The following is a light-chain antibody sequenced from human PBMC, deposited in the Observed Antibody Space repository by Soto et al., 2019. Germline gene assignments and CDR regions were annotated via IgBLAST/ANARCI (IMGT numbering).Light chain of an antibody. V-gene: IGKV1-5*01. CDR3: QQYYIYFT. CDR2: DAS. Sequence: DIQMTQSPSTLSASVGDRVTITCRASQNISSWLAWYQRKPGKAPNLLIYDASTLESGVPSRFSGSGSGTQFTLTINSPQSDDFATYYCQQYYIYFTFGQGTKVEIK. CDR1: QNISSW. J-gene: IGKJ1*01.